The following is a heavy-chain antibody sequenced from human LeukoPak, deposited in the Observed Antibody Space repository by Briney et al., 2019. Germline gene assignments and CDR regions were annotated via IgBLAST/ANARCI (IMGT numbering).Heavy chain of an antibody. J-gene: IGHJ4*02. CDR3: ARSEPYSSSWYADY. D-gene: IGHD6-13*01. V-gene: IGHV1-18*01. Sequence: ASVKVSCKASGYTFISYDINWVRQAPGQGLEWMGWISAYNGNTNYAQKLQGRVTMTTDTSTSTAYMELRSLRSDDTAVYYCARSEPYSSSWYADYWGQGTLVTVSS. CDR1: GYTFISYD. CDR2: ISAYNGNT.